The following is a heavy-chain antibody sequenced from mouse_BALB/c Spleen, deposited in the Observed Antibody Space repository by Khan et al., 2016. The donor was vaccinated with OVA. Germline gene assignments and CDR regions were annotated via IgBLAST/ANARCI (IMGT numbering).Heavy chain of an antibody. J-gene: IGHJ3*01. Sequence: QVQLKQSGPGLVQPSQSLSITCTVSGFSLTNYGVHWVRQSPGKGLEWLGLIWSGGSTDYNAAFISRLSISKDNSKCQVFLKLNSLQANDTAIDYGARRDDYYGRVAWFPYWGQGTLVTVSA. CDR2: IWSGGST. CDR1: GFSLTNYG. D-gene: IGHD1-1*02. V-gene: IGHV2-2*02. CDR3: ARRDDYYGRVAWFPY.